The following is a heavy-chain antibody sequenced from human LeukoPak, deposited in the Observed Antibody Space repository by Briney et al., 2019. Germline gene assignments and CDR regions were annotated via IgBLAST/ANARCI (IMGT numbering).Heavy chain of an antibody. J-gene: IGHJ6*03. CDR1: GYTFTSYY. Sequence: GASVKVSCKASGYTFTSYYMHWVRQAPGQGLEWMGIINPSGGSTSYAQKFQGRVTITADESTSTAYMELSSLRSEDTAVYYCARGFGELKYYYYYMDVWGKGTTVTVSS. CDR2: INPSGGST. D-gene: IGHD3-10*01. V-gene: IGHV1-46*01. CDR3: ARGFGELKYYYYYMDV.